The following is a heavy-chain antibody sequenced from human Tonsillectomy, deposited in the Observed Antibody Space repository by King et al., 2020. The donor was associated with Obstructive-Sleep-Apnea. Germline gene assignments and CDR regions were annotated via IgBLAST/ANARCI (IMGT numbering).Heavy chain of an antibody. Sequence: EVQLVESGGGLVQPGGSLRLSCAASGFTFSIYAMSWVRQAPGKGLEWVSALSGIGGSTYYADSVKGRFTLSRDNSKNTLYLQMNSLIAEDTAVYYCAKHGTVGTPLGYWGQGTLVTVSS. CDR1: GFTFSIYA. V-gene: IGHV3-23*04. D-gene: IGHD4-23*01. CDR3: AKHGTVGTPLGY. J-gene: IGHJ4*02. CDR2: LSGIGGST.